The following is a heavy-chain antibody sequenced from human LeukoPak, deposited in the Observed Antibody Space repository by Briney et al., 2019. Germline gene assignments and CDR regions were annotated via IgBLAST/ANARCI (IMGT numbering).Heavy chain of an antibody. J-gene: IGHJ4*02. CDR1: GFTFDDYA. V-gene: IGHV3-48*04. CDR3: ARDHTKPLRYFDW. CDR2: ISSSSSTI. Sequence: GGSLRLSCAASGFTFDDYAMHWVRQAPGKGLEWVSYISSSSSTIYYADSVKGRFTISRDNAKNSLYLQMNSLRAEDTAVYYCARDHTKPLRYFDWWGQGTLVTVSS. D-gene: IGHD3-9*01.